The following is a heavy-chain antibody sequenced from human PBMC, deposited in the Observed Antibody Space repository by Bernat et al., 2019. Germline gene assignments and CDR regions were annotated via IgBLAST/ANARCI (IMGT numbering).Heavy chain of an antibody. J-gene: IGHJ5*02. Sequence: QVQLVQSGAEVKKPGASVKVSCKASGYTFTSYGISWVRQPPGQGLEWMGWISAYNGNTNYAQKLQGRVTMTTDTSTNTANMELRSLRSDDTAVYYCARACPYNWNELGWFDHWGQGTPVTVSS. CDR2: ISAYNGNT. V-gene: IGHV1-18*01. D-gene: IGHD1-20*01. CDR1: GYTFTSYG. CDR3: ARACPYNWNELGWFDH.